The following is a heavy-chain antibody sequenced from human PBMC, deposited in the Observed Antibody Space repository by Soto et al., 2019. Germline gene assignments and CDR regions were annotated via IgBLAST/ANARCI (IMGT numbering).Heavy chain of an antibody. CDR2: ISSSSSYI. V-gene: IGHV3-21*01. J-gene: IGHJ4*02. CDR1: GFTFSSYS. Sequence: LRLSCAASGFTFSSYSMNWVRQAPGKGLEWVSSISSSSSYIYYADSVKGRFTISRDNAKNSLYLQMNSLRAEDTAVYYCARATDRGYSFFDYWGQGTLVTVSS. D-gene: IGHD5-18*01. CDR3: ARATDRGYSFFDY.